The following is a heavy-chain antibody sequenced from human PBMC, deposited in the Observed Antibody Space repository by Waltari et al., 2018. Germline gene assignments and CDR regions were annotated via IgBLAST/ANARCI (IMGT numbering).Heavy chain of an antibody. J-gene: IGHJ3*02. V-gene: IGHV3-23*01. D-gene: IGHD2-15*01. CDR2: ISGSGGSK. Sequence: EVQLLESGGGLVQPGGSLRLSCAASGFTFSSYAMSWVRQAPGKGLEWVSAISGSGGSKYYADAVKGRFTISRDNSKNTRYLQMYSLRAEDTAVYYCAKDLKDTGGDAFDIWGQGTMVTVSS. CDR3: AKDLKDTGGDAFDI. CDR1: GFTFSSYA.